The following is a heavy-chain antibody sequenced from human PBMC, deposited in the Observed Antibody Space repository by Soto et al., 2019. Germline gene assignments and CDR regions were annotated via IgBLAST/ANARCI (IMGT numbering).Heavy chain of an antibody. V-gene: IGHV3-23*01. Sequence: EVQLLESGGGLVQPGGSLRLSCAASGFTFSSYAMSCVRQAPGKGLEWVSAISGSGVTTYYADSVKGRFTFSRDNSKNTLYLQMNRLRAEDTAVYYCAKTANGWFSAFDIWGQGTMVTVSS. CDR3: AKTANGWFSAFDI. CDR1: GFTFSSYA. D-gene: IGHD6-19*01. CDR2: ISGSGVTT. J-gene: IGHJ3*02.